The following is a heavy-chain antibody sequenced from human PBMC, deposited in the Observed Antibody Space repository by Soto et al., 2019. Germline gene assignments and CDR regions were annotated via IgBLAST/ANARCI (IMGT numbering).Heavy chain of an antibody. CDR3: ARGRRGMDV. J-gene: IGHJ6*02. CDR1: GGSISSYY. CDR2: IYYSGST. D-gene: IGHD6-25*01. V-gene: IGHV4-59*08. Sequence: QVQLQESGPGLVKPSETLSLTCTVSGGSISSYYWSWIRQPPGKGLEWIGYIYYSGSTNYNPPLKXRXTXXVDTSKHQVSLKLSSVTAADAAVYYCARGRRGMDVWGQGTTVTVSS.